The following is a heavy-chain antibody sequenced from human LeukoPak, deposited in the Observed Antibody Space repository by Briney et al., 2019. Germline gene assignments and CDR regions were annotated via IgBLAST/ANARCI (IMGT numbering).Heavy chain of an antibody. CDR1: GFTFSSYW. J-gene: IGHJ5*02. V-gene: IGHV3-23*01. CDR3: AGGGYYYDSSGYYNWFDP. D-gene: IGHD3-22*01. CDR2: ISGSDDST. Sequence: AGGSLRLSCAASGFTFSSYWMSWVRQAPGRGLEWVSAISGSDDSTYYADSVKGRFTISRDNSKNTLYLQMNSLRAEDTAVYYCAGGGYYYDSSGYYNWFDPWGQGTLVTVSS.